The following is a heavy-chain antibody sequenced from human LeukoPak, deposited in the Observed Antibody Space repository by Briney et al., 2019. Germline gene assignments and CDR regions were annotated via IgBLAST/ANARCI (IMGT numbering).Heavy chain of an antibody. CDR3: ARRVSKYSSGWYRDWYFDL. Sequence: SETLSLTCTVSGGSISSSSYYWGWIRQPPGKGLEWIGSIYYSGSTYYNPSLKSRVTISVDTSKNQFSLKLSSVTAADTAVYYCARRVSKYSSGWYRDWYFDLWGRGTLVTVSS. D-gene: IGHD6-19*01. J-gene: IGHJ2*01. CDR1: GGSISSSSYY. CDR2: IYYSGST. V-gene: IGHV4-39*01.